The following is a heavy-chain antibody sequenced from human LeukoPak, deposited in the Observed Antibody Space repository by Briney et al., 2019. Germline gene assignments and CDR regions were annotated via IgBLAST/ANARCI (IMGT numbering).Heavy chain of an antibody. CDR2: ISSSGSTI. D-gene: IGHD2-8*01. V-gene: IGHV3-11*01. CDR1: GFTFGDYA. J-gene: IGHJ5*02. CDR3: ARDYPNGVSSNWFDP. Sequence: GGSLRLSCTASGFTFGDYAMSWVRQAPGKGLEWVSYISSSGSTIYYADSVKGRFTISRDNAKNSLYLQMNSLRAEDTAVYYCARDYPNGVSSNWFDPWGQGTLVTVSS.